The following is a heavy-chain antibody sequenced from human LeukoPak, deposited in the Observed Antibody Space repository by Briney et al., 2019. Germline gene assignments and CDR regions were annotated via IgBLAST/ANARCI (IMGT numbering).Heavy chain of an antibody. Sequence: GGSLRLSCAASGFTFSDYWMHWVRQAPGKGLVWVSRIKSDGISTSNADSVKGRFTISRDNAKNTLYLETTSLRAEDTAVYYCATDRFYGMDVWGQGPTVTVSS. J-gene: IGHJ6*02. V-gene: IGHV3-74*01. CDR1: GFTFSDYW. CDR2: IKSDGIST. CDR3: ATDRFYGMDV.